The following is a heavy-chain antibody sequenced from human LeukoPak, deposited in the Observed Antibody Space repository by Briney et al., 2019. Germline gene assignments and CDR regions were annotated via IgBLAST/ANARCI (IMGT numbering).Heavy chain of an antibody. CDR3: AKPRTAVAGFFDY. Sequence: GGSLRLSCAASGFTFSSFAMTWVRQAPGKGLEWVCGVSGGGSRTYYADSVKGRFTISRDNSKNTLYLQMNSLRAEDTAVYYCAKPRTAVAGFFDYWGQGTLVTVSS. CDR2: VSGGGSRT. CDR1: GFTFSSFA. D-gene: IGHD6-19*01. J-gene: IGHJ4*02. V-gene: IGHV3-23*01.